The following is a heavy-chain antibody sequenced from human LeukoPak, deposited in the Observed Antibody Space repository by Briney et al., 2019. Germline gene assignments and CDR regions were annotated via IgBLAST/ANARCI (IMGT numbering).Heavy chain of an antibody. CDR2: IYTSGST. V-gene: IGHV4-4*07. J-gene: IGHJ4*02. D-gene: IGHD2-2*02. CDR1: GGSISSYY. Sequence: SETLSLTCTVSGGSISSYYWSWIRQPAGKGLEWVGRIYTSGSTNYNPSLKSRVTMSVDTSKNQFSPKLSSVTAADTAVYYCARDLYCSSTSCYTIFDYWGQGTLVTVSS. CDR3: ARDLYCSSTSCYTIFDY.